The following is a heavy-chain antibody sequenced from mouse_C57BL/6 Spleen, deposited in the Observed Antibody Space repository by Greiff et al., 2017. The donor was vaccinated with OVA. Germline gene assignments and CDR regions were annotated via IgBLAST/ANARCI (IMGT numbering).Heavy chain of an antibody. CDR3: ASYAAMDY. J-gene: IGHJ4*01. CDR2: INPNNGGT. D-gene: IGHD2-12*01. V-gene: IGHV1-18*01. Sequence: EVQLQQSGPELVKPGASVKISCKASGYTFTDYNMHWVKQSPGQSLEWIGDINPNNGGTIYNQKFKGKATLTVDKSSSTAYMELRSLTSEDTAVYCCASYAAMDYWGQGTSVTVSS. CDR1: GYTFTDYN.